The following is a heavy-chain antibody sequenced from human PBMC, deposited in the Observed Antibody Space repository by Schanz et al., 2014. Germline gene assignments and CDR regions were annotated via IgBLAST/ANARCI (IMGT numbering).Heavy chain of an antibody. CDR3: VVWFGGVRNS. CDR2: SKNKAARYTT. V-gene: IGHV3-72*01. J-gene: IGHJ4*02. Sequence: EVHLVESGGGLVKPGGSLRLSCAASGFTLSNAWMSWVRQAPGKGVEWVGRSKNKAARYTTEYAASVRGRFTISRDDSKNSLYLQMTSLKTEETAVYYCVVWFGGVRNSWGQGTLVTVSS. CDR1: GFTLSNAW. D-gene: IGHD3-10*01.